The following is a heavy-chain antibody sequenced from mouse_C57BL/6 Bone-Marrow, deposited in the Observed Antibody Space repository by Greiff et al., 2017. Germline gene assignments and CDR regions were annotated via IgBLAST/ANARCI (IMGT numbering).Heavy chain of an antibody. CDR2: IDPEDGDT. D-gene: IGHD2-1*01. CDR3: TDGNYWYFDF. J-gene: IGHJ1*03. V-gene: IGHV14-1*01. Sequence: EVQLQQSGAELVRPGASVKLSCTASGFNIKDYYMHWVKQRPEPGLEWIGRIDPEDGDTEYAPKFQGQSTMTADTSSNTAYLQHSSLTSEDTAVYYYTDGNYWYFDFWGTGTTVNGSS. CDR1: GFNIKDYY.